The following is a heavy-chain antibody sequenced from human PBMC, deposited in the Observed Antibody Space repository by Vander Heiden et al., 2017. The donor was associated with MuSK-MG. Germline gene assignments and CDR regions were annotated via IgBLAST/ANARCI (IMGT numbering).Heavy chain of an antibody. CDR2: INPNSGGT. J-gene: IGHJ5*02. D-gene: IGHD3-22*01. CDR1: GYTFTGYY. V-gene: IGHV1-2*02. CDR3: ARDASSFITHYWFDP. Sequence: QVQLVQSGAEVKKPGASVKVSCKASGYTFTGYYIHWVRQAPGQGLEWMGWINPNSGGTNHAQMFQGRVTMTRDTSINTAYMELSRLRSDDTAVYYCARDASSFITHYWFDPWGQGTLGTVSS.